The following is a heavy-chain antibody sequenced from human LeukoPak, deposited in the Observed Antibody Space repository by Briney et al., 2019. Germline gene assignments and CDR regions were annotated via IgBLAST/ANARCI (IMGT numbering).Heavy chain of an antibody. D-gene: IGHD3-10*01. CDR2: INHSGST. Sequence: SETLSLTCAVYGGSFSGYYWSWIRQPPGKGLEWIGEINHSGSTNYNPSLKSRVTISVDTSKNQFSLKLSSVTAADTAVYYCARDRWFGDSAFDIRGQGTMVTVSS. CDR3: ARDRWFGDSAFDI. CDR1: GGSFSGYY. V-gene: IGHV4-34*01. J-gene: IGHJ3*02.